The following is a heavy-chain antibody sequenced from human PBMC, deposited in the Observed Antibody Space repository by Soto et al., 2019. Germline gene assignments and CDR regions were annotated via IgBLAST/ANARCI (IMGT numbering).Heavy chain of an antibody. CDR1: GCTFTSSA. CDR3: AASYSGSYSD. D-gene: IGHD1-26*01. Sequence: GASVKVSCKASGCTFTSSAVQWVRQARGQRLEWIGWIVVGSGNTDYAQKFQERVTITRDMSTSTAYMELSRLRSEDTAVYYCAASYSGSYSDWGQGTLVTVPS. CDR2: IVVGSGNT. J-gene: IGHJ4*02. V-gene: IGHV1-58*01.